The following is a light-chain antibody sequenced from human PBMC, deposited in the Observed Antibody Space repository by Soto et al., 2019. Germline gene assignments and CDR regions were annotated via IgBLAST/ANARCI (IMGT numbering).Light chain of an antibody. CDR3: QQGSAWPYT. CDR2: DAS. CDR1: QSVSSS. Sequence: EIVLTQSPATLSVSPGDRVTLSCRASQSVSSSLAWYQQKSGQAPGLLVYDASKRATGIPARFSGSGSGPDFTLTISSLEPEDSAVYYCQQGSAWPYTFGQGTKLEIK. V-gene: IGKV3-11*01. J-gene: IGKJ2*01.